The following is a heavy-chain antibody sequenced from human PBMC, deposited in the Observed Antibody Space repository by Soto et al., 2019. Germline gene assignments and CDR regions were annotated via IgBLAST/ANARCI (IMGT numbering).Heavy chain of an antibody. Sequence: NPSETLSLTCTVSGGSISSGGYYWSWIRQHPGKGLEWIGYIYYSGSTYYNPSLKSRVTISVDTSKNQFSLKLSSVTAADTAVYYCAKHYYDSSGSIGALGYWGQGTLVTVSS. CDR3: AKHYYDSSGSIGALGY. V-gene: IGHV4-31*03. CDR1: GGSISSGGYY. CDR2: IYYSGST. J-gene: IGHJ4*02. D-gene: IGHD3-22*01.